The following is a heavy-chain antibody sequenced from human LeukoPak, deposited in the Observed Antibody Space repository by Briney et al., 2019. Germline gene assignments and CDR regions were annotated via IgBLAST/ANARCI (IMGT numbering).Heavy chain of an antibody. CDR2: ISGSGGST. J-gene: IGHJ4*02. V-gene: IGHV3-23*01. Sequence: GGSLRLSCAASGFTFSSYAMSWVRQAPGKGLEWVSAISGSGGSTYYADSVKGRFTISRDNSKNTLYLQMNSLRAEDTAVYYCAKIGQRVTIFGVVSDWGQGTLVTVSS. CDR1: GFTFSSYA. CDR3: AKIGQRVTIFGVVSD. D-gene: IGHD3-3*01.